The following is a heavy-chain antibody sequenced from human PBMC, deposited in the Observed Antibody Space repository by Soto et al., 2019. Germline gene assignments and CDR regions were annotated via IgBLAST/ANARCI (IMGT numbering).Heavy chain of an antibody. Sequence: PGGSLRLSCAASGFTFSSYAMSWVRQAPGKGLEWVSGISGSGGSTYYADSVKGRFTISRDDSKNTLYLQMNSLRAEDTAIFYCARDPFGYYVNSFDNWGQGTLVTVSS. J-gene: IGHJ4*02. V-gene: IGHV3-23*01. D-gene: IGHD1-26*01. CDR2: ISGSGGST. CDR1: GFTFSSYA. CDR3: ARDPFGYYVNSFDN.